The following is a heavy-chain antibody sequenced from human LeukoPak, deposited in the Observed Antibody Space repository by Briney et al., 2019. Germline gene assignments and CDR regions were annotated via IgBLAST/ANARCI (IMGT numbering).Heavy chain of an antibody. J-gene: IGHJ4*02. CDR3: ARANIYGLGRFH. Sequence: PSETLSLTCTVSGGSISSYYWSWIRQPPGKGLEWIGYIYYSGSTNYNPSLKSRVTISVDTSKNQFSLKLSSVTAADTAVYYCARANIYGLGRFHWGQGTLVTVSS. D-gene: IGHD3-10*01. CDR1: GGSISSYY. V-gene: IGHV4-59*08. CDR2: IYYSGST.